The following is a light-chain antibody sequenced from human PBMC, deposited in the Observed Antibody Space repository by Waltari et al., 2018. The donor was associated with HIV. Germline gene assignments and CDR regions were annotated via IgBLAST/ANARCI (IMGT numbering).Light chain of an antibody. Sequence: DIQMTQSPSSRSASVGDRVTIPCQASQDISNYLNWYQQKPGKAPKLLIYDASNLETGVPSRFSGSGSGTDFTFTISSLQPEDIATYYCQQYDNLPIFTFGPGTKVDIK. CDR3: QQYDNLPIFT. CDR1: QDISNY. CDR2: DAS. J-gene: IGKJ3*01. V-gene: IGKV1-33*01.